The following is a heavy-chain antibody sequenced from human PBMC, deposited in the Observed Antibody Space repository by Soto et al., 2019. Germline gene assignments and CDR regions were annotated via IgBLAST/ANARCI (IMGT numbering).Heavy chain of an antibody. CDR2: INPSGGST. CDR3: ARDNSSWYWDNWFDP. D-gene: IGHD6-13*01. J-gene: IGHJ5*02. Sequence: GASVKVSCKASGYTFTSYYMHWVRQAPGQGLEWMGIINPSGGSTSYAQKFQGRVTMTRDTSTSTAYMELSSLRSEDTAVYYCARDNSSWYWDNWFDPWGQGTLVTVSS. CDR1: GYTFTSYY. V-gene: IGHV1-46*01.